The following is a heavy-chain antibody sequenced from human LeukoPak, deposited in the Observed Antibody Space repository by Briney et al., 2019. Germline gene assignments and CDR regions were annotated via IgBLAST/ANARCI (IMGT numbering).Heavy chain of an antibody. Sequence: PSETLSLTCSVSGESISSRAYYWSWIRQPPGRGLEWIGYIYYSGSTSYNPSLKSRVTISVDTSKNQFSLRLSSVTAADTAVYYCARGFDSHNAFDIWGQGTMVTVSS. J-gene: IGHJ3*02. CDR1: GESISSRAYY. D-gene: IGHD3-9*01. CDR2: IYYSGST. CDR3: ARGFDSHNAFDI. V-gene: IGHV4-30-4*08.